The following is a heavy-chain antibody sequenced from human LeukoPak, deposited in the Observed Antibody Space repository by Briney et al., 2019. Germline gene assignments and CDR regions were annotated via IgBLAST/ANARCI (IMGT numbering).Heavy chain of an antibody. D-gene: IGHD1-1*01. CDR1: GFTFTTYS. V-gene: IGHV3-23*01. J-gene: IGHJ4*02. CDR2: INPGGITT. CDR3: AKDRAGTPWAD. Sequence: QPGGSLRLSCAASGFTFTTYSMTWVRQAPGKGLEWVSTINPGGITTYYADSVKGRFTISRDNSKNTVSLQMASLRADDTAVYYCAKDRAGTPWADWGQGTLVTVSS.